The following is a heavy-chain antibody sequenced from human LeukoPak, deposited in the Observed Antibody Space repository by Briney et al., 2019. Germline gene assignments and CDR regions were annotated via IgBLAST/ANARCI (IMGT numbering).Heavy chain of an antibody. Sequence: PGGSLRLSCAASGFTFSSYGIHWVRQAPGKGLEWVAIIWYDGSNKYYADSVKGRFTISRDNSKNTLYLQMNSLRAEDTAVYYCAKDAIAVAGDYFDYWGQGTLVTVSS. J-gene: IGHJ4*02. CDR2: IWYDGSNK. D-gene: IGHD6-19*01. CDR1: GFTFSSYG. V-gene: IGHV3-33*06. CDR3: AKDAIAVAGDYFDY.